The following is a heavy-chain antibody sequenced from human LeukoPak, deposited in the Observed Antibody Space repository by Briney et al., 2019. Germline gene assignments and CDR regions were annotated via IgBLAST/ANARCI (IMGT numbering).Heavy chain of an antibody. V-gene: IGHV6-1*01. J-gene: IGHJ6*02. Sequence: SRTLSLSCAISGDSVSSNSAAWNWIRQSPSRGLEWLGRTYYRSKWYNDYAVSVKSRITINPDTSKNQFSLQLSSVTPEDTAVYYCARDRWMAPYYYYYGMDVWGQGTTVTVSS. D-gene: IGHD5-24*01. CDR3: ARDRWMAPYYYYYGMDV. CDR2: TYYRSKWYN. CDR1: GDSVSSNSAA.